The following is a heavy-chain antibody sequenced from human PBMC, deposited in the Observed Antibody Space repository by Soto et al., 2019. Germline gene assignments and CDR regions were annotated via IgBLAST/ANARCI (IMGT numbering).Heavy chain of an antibody. V-gene: IGHV3-30*14. Sequence: PGGSLRLSCAASGFTFSSYAMHWVRQAPGKGLEWVAVISYDGSNKYYADSVKGRFTISRDNSKNTLYLQMNSLRAEDTAVYYCAQHDWFDPWGQGTLVTVSS. CDR3: AQHDWFDP. CDR1: GFTFSSYA. D-gene: IGHD2-21*01. J-gene: IGHJ5*02. CDR2: ISYDGSNK.